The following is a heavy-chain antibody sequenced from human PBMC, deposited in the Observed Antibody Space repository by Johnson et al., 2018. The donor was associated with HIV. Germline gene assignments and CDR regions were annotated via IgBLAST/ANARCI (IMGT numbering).Heavy chain of an antibody. CDR3: TTGPGSWELPDAFDI. D-gene: IGHD1-26*01. Sequence: VQLVESGGGLVQPGGSLKLSCAASGFTFSGSAIHWVRQASGKGLGWVGRIRSKGYNYAPAYAASVKGRFTISRDDSKNTAYLQMNSLKTEDTAVYYCTTGPGSWELPDAFDIWGQGTMVTVSS. CDR1: GFTFSGSA. J-gene: IGHJ3*02. V-gene: IGHV3-73*02. CDR2: IRSKGYNYAP.